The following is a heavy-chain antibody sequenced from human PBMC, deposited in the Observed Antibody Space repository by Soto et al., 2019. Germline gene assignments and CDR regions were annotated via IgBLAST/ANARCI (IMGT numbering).Heavy chain of an antibody. CDR3: AKPVNAGVVRGIDLRWFDT. CDR2: IYYSGST. J-gene: IGHJ5*02. Sequence: QLQLQESGPGLVKSSETLSLAGTVSGGSISGSSYYWGRIRQPPRKGLEWIGGIYYSGSTYYNPSXXGRAPVCVGRXXPXFXXKVYSVTSPGTAVYYAAKPVNAGVVRGIDLRWFDTWGQGSLVTVSS. CDR1: GGSISGSSYY. V-gene: IGHV4-39*01. D-gene: IGHD3-10*01.